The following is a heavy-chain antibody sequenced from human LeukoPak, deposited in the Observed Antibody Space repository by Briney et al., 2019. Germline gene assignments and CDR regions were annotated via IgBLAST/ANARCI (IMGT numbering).Heavy chain of an antibody. V-gene: IGHV4-59*08. CDR1: GGSISSYY. Sequence: ASETLSLTCTVSGGSISSYYWSWIRQPPGKGLEWIGYIYYSGSTNYNPSLMSRVAISVDTSKNQFSLKVNSVTAADTAVYFCARHAYSNYEHWYFDLWGRSTLVTVSS. J-gene: IGHJ2*01. CDR3: ARHAYSNYEHWYFDL. CDR2: IYYSGST. D-gene: IGHD4-11*01.